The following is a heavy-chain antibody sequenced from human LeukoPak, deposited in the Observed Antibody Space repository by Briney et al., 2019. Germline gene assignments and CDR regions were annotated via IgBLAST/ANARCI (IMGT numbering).Heavy chain of an antibody. J-gene: IGHJ6*03. CDR2: ITPILGTA. Sequence: GSSVKVSCKASGGTFSSYAISWVRQAPGQGLEWMGGITPILGTANYAQKFQGRVTITTDESTSTAYMELSSLRSEDTAVYYCARDRGGSSPAYYMDVWGKGTTVTVSS. CDR1: GGTFSSYA. V-gene: IGHV1-69*05. D-gene: IGHD6-6*01. CDR3: ARDRGGSSPAYYMDV.